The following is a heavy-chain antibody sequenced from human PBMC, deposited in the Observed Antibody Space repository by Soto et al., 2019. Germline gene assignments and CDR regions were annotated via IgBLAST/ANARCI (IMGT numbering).Heavy chain of an antibody. Sequence: PSETLSLTCTVSGGSISSSSYYWGWIRQPPGKGLEWIGSIYYSGSTYYNPSLKSRVTISVDTSKNQFSLKLSSVTAADTAVYYCARSQELPPRYNWFDPWGQGTLVTVSS. J-gene: IGHJ5*02. CDR2: IYYSGST. D-gene: IGHD1-7*01. CDR1: GGSISSSSYY. CDR3: ARSQELPPRYNWFDP. V-gene: IGHV4-39*01.